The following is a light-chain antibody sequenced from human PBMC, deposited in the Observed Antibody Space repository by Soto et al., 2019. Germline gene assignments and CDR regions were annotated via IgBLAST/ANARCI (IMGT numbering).Light chain of an antibody. V-gene: IGKV1-39*01. Sequence: DIQMTQSPSSLSASVGDRVTITCRASQSISSFLNWYQQKPGKAPKFLIYAASSLQSGVPSRFSGSGSGTDFTLTSSNLQPEDFATYYCQQSYSTPLTFGGGTKVEIK. CDR1: QSISSF. CDR2: AAS. CDR3: QQSYSTPLT. J-gene: IGKJ4*01.